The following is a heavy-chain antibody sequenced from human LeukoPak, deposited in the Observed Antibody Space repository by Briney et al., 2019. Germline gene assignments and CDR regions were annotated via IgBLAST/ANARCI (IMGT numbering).Heavy chain of an antibody. CDR2: TNPRTTST. Sequence: ASVKVSCKASGYTFTSYYIHWVRRAPGQGLEWMGVTNPRTTSTTYAQNFQGRVTMTRDTSTSTVYMELSNLTFEDTALYYCARGQTGDYYYYYGMDVWDQGTTVTVSS. CDR3: ARGQTGDYYYYYGMDV. V-gene: IGHV1-46*01. J-gene: IGHJ6*02. D-gene: IGHD7-27*01. CDR1: GYTFTSYY.